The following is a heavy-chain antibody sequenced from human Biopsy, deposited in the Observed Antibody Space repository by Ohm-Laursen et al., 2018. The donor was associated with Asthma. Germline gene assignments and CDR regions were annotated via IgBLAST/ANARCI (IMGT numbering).Heavy chain of an antibody. D-gene: IGHD2-21*01. CDR2: IATDGSNK. CDR3: VKDHSAGYYYFDD. J-gene: IGHJ4*02. Sequence: SLRLSCAASGFTFSSYSMHWVRQAPGRGPEYVSSIATDGSNKFYADSVKGRFTVPRGNSKHTLYLHMTGLRADDTGVYYCVKDHSAGYYYFDDWGQGAQVTVSS. V-gene: IGHV3-64D*08. CDR1: GFTFSSYS.